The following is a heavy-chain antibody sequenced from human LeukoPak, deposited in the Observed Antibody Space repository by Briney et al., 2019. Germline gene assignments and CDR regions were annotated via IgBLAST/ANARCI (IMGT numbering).Heavy chain of an antibody. V-gene: IGHV4-34*01. CDR1: GGSFSGYY. Sequence: SETLSLTCAVYGGSFSGYYWSWIRQPPGKGLEWIGEINHSGSTNYNPSLKSRVTMSVDTSKNQFSLKLSSVTAADTAVYYCARDAGCSSTSCYGWFDPWGQGTLVTVSS. CDR3: ARDAGCSSTSCYGWFDP. J-gene: IGHJ5*02. D-gene: IGHD2-2*01. CDR2: INHSGST.